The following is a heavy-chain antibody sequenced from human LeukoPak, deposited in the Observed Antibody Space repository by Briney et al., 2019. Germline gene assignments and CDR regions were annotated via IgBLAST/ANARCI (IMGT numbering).Heavy chain of an antibody. D-gene: IGHD2-2*01. J-gene: IGHJ4*02. CDR1: GFTFSSYG. V-gene: IGHV3-30*03. CDR2: ISYDGSNK. CDR3: ARGYCSSTSCYIDY. Sequence: GGSLGLSCAASGFTFSSYGMHWVRQAPGKGLEWVAVISYDGSNKYYADSVKGRFTISRDNSKNTLYLQMNSLRAEDTAVYYCARGYCSSTSCYIDYWGQGTLVTVSS.